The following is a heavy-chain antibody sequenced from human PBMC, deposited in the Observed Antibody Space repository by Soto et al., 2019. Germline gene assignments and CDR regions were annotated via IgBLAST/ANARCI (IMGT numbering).Heavy chain of an antibody. Sequence: QVQLVESGGGVVQPGRSLRLSCAASGFTFSSYGMHWVRQAPGKGLEWVAVIWYDGSNKYYADSVKGRFTISRDNSKNTLDMNMNRLRAEDTAVYYCARVGLVPADIGLYYYYYMDVWVKWTTVTVSS. D-gene: IGHD2-2*01. J-gene: IGHJ6*03. CDR1: GFTFSSYG. CDR3: ARVGLVPADIGLYYYYYMDV. CDR2: IWYDGSNK. V-gene: IGHV3-33*01.